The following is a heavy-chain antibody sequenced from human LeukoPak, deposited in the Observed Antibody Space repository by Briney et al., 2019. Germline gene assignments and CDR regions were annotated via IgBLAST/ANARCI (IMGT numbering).Heavy chain of an antibody. V-gene: IGHV3-9*01. CDR3: ARGRNYGVGPSFDY. D-gene: IGHD3-3*01. CDR2: ISWNGGNI. J-gene: IGHJ4*02. CDR1: GFTLDDYA. Sequence: GGSLRLSCAASGFTLDDYAMHWVRQGPGKGLEWVSGISWNGGNIAYADSVKGRFTISRDSARNSLYLQMNSLRAEDTALYYCARGRNYGVGPSFDYWGQGTLVIVS.